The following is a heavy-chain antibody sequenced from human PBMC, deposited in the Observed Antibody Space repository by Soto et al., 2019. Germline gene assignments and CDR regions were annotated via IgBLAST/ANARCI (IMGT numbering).Heavy chain of an antibody. D-gene: IGHD3-9*01. CDR3: ANYFIPKNFFFYPFDI. Sequence: PGGSLRLSCVASGFTFSNYAMSWVRQAPGKGLEWVSTISGPGETTFYADYVNGRFTISRDNSKTTLYLQVSSLRAEDTSVYYCANYFIPKNFFFYPFDIWGQVT. J-gene: IGHJ3*02. V-gene: IGHV3-23*01. CDR2: ISGPGETT. CDR1: GFTFSNYA.